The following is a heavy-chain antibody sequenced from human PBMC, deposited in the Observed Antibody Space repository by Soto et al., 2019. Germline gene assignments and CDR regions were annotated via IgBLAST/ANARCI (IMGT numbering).Heavy chain of an antibody. V-gene: IGHV3-33*01. CDR1: GFTFSSYA. CDR2: IWYDGTNK. Sequence: PGGSLRLSCAASGFTFSSYAMHWVRQAPGKALEWVAIIWYDGTNKYYADSVEGRFTISRDDSKNTLYLDMNSLRAEDTAMYFCARGLALYSGSFFHFWGQGTLVTVSS. CDR3: ARGLALYSGSFFHF. J-gene: IGHJ4*02. D-gene: IGHD1-26*01.